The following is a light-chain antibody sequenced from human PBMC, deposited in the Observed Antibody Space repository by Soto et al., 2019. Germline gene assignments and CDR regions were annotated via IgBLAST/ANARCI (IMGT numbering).Light chain of an antibody. V-gene: IGLV2-14*02. CDR2: DDI. Sequence: QSVLAQPASVSGSPGQSITISCTGITDDIRSYKLVSWYQQYPGKAPKLIIYDDIKRPSGVSSRFSGSKSGNTAYLTISALQVEDEAEYFCFSFTTTSTHVFGTGTKVTVL. J-gene: IGLJ1*01. CDR1: TDDIRSYKL. CDR3: FSFTTTSTHV.